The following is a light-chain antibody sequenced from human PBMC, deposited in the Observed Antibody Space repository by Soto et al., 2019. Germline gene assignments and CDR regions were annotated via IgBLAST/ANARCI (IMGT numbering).Light chain of an antibody. J-gene: IGKJ1*01. Sequence: DTQMTQSPSTLSASVGDRVTITCRASQSIGSWLAWYQQKPGKAPKLLIYKTSILENGVPSRFSGSGSGTEFTLSISSLQPDDFATYYCHQYNSYWTFGPGTKVDIK. CDR2: KTS. CDR1: QSIGSW. V-gene: IGKV1-5*03. CDR3: HQYNSYWT.